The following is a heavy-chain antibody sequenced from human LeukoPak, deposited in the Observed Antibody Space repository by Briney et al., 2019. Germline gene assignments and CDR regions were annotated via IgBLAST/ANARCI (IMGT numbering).Heavy chain of an antibody. CDR2: ISSSSSYI. CDR1: GFMFSGYS. J-gene: IGHJ4*02. CDR3: ARDPNYDFWSGYYVAYFDY. D-gene: IGHD3-3*01. Sequence: KPGGSLRLSCAASGFMFSGYSMNWVRQAPGKGLELVSSISSSSSYIYYADSVKGRFTISRDNAKDSLYLQMNSLRAEDTAVYYCARDPNYDFWSGYYVAYFDYWGQGTLVTVSS. V-gene: IGHV3-21*01.